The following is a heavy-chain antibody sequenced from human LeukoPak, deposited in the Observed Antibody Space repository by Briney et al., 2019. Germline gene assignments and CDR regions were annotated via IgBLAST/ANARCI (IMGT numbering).Heavy chain of an antibody. CDR1: GGSISSGSYY. V-gene: IGHV4-61*02. D-gene: IGHD6-13*01. J-gene: IGHJ4*02. CDR2: IYTSGST. Sequence: SETLSLXCTVSGGSISSGSYYWIWTRQPAGKGLEWIGRIYTSGSTNYNPSLKSRVTISVDTSKNQFSLKLSSVTAADTAVYYCARQYPPGSWTYYFDYWGQGTLVTVSS. CDR3: ARQYPPGSWTYYFDY.